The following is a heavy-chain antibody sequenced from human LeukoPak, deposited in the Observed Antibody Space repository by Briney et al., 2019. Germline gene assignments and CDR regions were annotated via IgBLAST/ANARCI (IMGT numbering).Heavy chain of an antibody. CDR1: GFTVSSNY. CDR2: IYSGGST. J-gene: IGHJ4*02. CDR3: AREERSSSWYPHFDY. D-gene: IGHD6-13*01. V-gene: IGHV3-53*01. Sequence: PGGSLRLSCAASGFTVSSNYMSWVRQAPGKGLEWVSVIYSGGSTYYADSVKGRFTISRDSSKNTLYLQMNSLRAEDTAVYYCAREERSSSWYPHFDYWGQGALVTVSS.